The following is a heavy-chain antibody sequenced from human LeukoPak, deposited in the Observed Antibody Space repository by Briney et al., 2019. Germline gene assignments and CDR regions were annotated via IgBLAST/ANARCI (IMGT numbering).Heavy chain of an antibody. CDR2: IKQDGSEK. J-gene: IGHJ4*02. CDR1: GFTFSSYW. V-gene: IGHV3-7*01. CDR3: ARAHVTTVV. D-gene: IGHD4-11*01. Sequence: PGVFLRLSCAASGFTFSSYWMSWVRQAPGKGLEGVANIKQDGSEKYYVDSVKGRFTISRDNAKNSLYLQRNSLRAEETAVYDRARAHVTTVVWGQGTLVTVSS.